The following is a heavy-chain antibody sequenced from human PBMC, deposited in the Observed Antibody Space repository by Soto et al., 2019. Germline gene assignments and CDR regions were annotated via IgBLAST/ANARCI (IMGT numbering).Heavy chain of an antibody. Sequence: GGSLRLSCAASGLTVSSNYMSWVRQAPGKGLEWVSIIYGGGITDYAGSVKGRFTISRDDSKNTLYLQMNSLRAEDKAAYYCARSTDYSNYFFDYWGQGTLVTVSS. CDR2: IYGGGIT. D-gene: IGHD4-4*01. CDR3: ARSTDYSNYFFDY. J-gene: IGHJ4*02. CDR1: GLTVSSNY. V-gene: IGHV3-66*01.